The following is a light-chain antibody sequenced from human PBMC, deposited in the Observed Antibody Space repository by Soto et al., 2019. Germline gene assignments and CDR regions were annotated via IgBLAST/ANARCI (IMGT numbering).Light chain of an antibody. CDR3: QQYYNSVLT. CDR2: AAS. J-gene: IGKJ4*01. Sequence: DIQRTQSRSSLSASLGDRVTITCRAGQSISNFLNWVQHKPGNAPKVLISAASTLQSGVPPRFSGSESGTDFTLTISSLQPEDSASYYCQQYYNSVLTFGGGTKVDIK. V-gene: IGKV1-39*01. CDR1: QSISNF.